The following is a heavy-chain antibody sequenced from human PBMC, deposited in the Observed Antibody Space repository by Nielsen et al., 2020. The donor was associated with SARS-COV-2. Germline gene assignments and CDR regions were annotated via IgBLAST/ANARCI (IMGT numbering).Heavy chain of an antibody. CDR1: GFTFSSYA. CDR3: ASGGEQWLRDYFDY. D-gene: IGHD6-19*01. V-gene: IGHV3-30-3*01. J-gene: IGHJ4*02. Sequence: GESLKISCAASGFTFSSYAMHWVRQAPGKGLEWVAVISYDGSNKYYADSVKGRFTISRDNSKNTLYLQMNSLRAEDTAVYYCASGGEQWLRDYFDYWGQGTLVTVSS. CDR2: ISYDGSNK.